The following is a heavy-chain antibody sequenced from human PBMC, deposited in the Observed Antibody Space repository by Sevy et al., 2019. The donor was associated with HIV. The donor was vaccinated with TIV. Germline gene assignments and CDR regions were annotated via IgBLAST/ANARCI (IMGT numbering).Heavy chain of an antibody. J-gene: IGHJ3*02. V-gene: IGHV4-4*07. Sequence: SETLSLTCTVSGGSISSYYWSWIRQPAGKGLEWIGRIYTSGSTNYNPSLKSRVTMSVDTSKNQFSLKLSSVTAADTAVYYCASDNLPSRRGGITMIDKFERDDAFDIWGQGTMVTVSS. CDR1: GGSISSYY. CDR3: ASDNLPSRRGGITMIDKFERDDAFDI. D-gene: IGHD3-22*01. CDR2: IYTSGST.